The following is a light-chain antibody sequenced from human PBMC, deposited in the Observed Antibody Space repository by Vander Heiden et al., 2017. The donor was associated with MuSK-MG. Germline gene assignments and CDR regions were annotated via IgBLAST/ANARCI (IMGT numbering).Light chain of an antibody. CDR2: DVR. J-gene: IGLJ1*01. CDR1: SSDVGGYNY. V-gene: IGLV2-14*03. CDR3: SSYTSSSTLEGYV. Sequence: QSALTQPASVSGSPGQSITISCTGTSSDVGGYNYVSWYQQHPGKAPKLMIYDVRNRPSGVSNRFSGSKSGNTASLTISRLQAEDEADYYCSSYTSSSTLEGYVFGTGTKVTVL.